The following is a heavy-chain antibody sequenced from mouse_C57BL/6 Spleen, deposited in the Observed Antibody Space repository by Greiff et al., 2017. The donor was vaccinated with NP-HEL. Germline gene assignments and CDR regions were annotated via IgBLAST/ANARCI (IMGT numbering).Heavy chain of an antibody. CDR3: ARSVYGYDNYYAMDY. CDR2: IYPSDSET. D-gene: IGHD2-2*01. Sequence: VQLQQPGAELVRPGSSVKLSCKASGYTFTSYWMDWVKQRPGQGLEWIGNIYPSDSETHYNQKFKDKATLTVDKSSSTAYMQLSSLTSEDSAVYYCARSVYGYDNYYAMDYWGQGTSVTVSS. J-gene: IGHJ4*01. V-gene: IGHV1-61*01. CDR1: GYTFTSYW.